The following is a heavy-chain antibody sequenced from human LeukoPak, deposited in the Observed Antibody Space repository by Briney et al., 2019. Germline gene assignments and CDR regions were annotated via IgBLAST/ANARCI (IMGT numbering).Heavy chain of an antibody. D-gene: IGHD6-19*01. V-gene: IGHV3-53*04. CDR1: GFIVSNSY. J-gene: IGHJ5*01. CDR2: IYPAGNT. CDR3: ATTSQWRFES. Sequence: GSLRLSCAGSGFIVSNSYMSWVCQAPGKGLEWLSVIYPAGNTNNADSVKGRFTISRHNSENTLYLQMNNLRAEDTAVYYCATTSQWRFESWGQGTLASVSS.